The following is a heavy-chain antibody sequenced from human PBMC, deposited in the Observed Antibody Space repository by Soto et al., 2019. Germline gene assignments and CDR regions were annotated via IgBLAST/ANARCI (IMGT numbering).Heavy chain of an antibody. V-gene: IGHV4-34*02. CDR1: GGSFNNYC. CDR2: VCPGGRT. J-gene: IGHJ5*02. Sequence: QVRLQQWGAGLVRPSETLSLTCAVYGGSFNNYCWSWIRQPPGKGLEWIGEVCPGGRTNYSPTLKREVRIAVEGSKNQSSLRLTSVTVADTAVYYCARGDYGKYDAYNWFDPWGQGNLVIVAS. CDR3: ARGDYGKYDAYNWFDP. D-gene: IGHD3-10*01.